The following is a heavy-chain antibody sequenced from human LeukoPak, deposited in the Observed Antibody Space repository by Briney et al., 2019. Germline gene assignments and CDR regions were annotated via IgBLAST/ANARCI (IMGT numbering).Heavy chain of an antibody. CDR1: GFTFSSYD. CDR2: IGTAGDT. V-gene: IGHV3-13*01. CDR3: ARASYYYYYTDV. J-gene: IGHJ6*03. Sequence: PGGSLRLSCAASGFTFSSYDMHWGRQATGKGLEWVSGIGTAGDTYYPGSVKGRFTISRENAKNSFYLQMNSLRAGDTAVYYCARASYYYYYTDVWGKGTTVTVSS.